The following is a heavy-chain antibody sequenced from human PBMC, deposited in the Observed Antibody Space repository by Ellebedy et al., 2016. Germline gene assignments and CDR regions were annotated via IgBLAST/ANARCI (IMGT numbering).Heavy chain of an antibody. CDR1: GFSVSSND. Sequence: GESLKISXKASGFSVSSNDMSWVRQAPGKGLELVSLIYGGGTSYYADSVKGRFTISRDNSKKTLYLQMSGLGADDTAVYYCVTRLNGAFDFWGQGTMVTVSS. V-gene: IGHV3-53*01. J-gene: IGHJ3*01. CDR3: VTRLNGAFDF. CDR2: IYGGGTS.